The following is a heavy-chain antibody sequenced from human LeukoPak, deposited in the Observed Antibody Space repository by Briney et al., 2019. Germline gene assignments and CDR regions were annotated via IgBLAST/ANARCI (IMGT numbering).Heavy chain of an antibody. CDR1: RFTFSDAW. CDR3: AKGSGYDWRDYYYGMDV. Sequence: GGSLRLSCAASRFTFSDAWMSWVRQAPGKGLEWVSAISGSGGSTYYADSVKGRFTISRDNSKNTLYLQMNSLRAEDTAVYYCAKGSGYDWRDYYYGMDVWGQGTTVTVSS. D-gene: IGHD5-12*01. CDR2: ISGSGGST. J-gene: IGHJ6*02. V-gene: IGHV3-23*01.